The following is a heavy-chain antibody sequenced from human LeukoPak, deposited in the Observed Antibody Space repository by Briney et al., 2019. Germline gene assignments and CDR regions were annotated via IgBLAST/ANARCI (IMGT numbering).Heavy chain of an antibody. V-gene: IGHV2-5*02. CDR3: AHSYCSSTSCYALDY. Sequence: SGPTLVKPTQTLTLTCTFSGFSLSTRGVGVGWIRHPPGKALEWLALIYWDDDKRYSPSLKSRLTITKDTSKNQVVLTMTNMDPVDTATYYCAHSYCSSTSCYALDYWGQGTLVTVSS. CDR1: GFSLSTRGVG. CDR2: IYWDDDK. D-gene: IGHD2-2*01. J-gene: IGHJ4*02.